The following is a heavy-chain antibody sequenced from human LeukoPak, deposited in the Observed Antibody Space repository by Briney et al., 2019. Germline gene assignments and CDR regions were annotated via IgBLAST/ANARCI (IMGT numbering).Heavy chain of an antibody. J-gene: IGHJ4*02. Sequence: SGGSLRLSCAASGITFSSYSMNWVRQAPGKGLEWVSYISSSSSTVYYADSVKGRFTVSRDNAKNSLYLQMNSLRAEDTAVYYCAKVFLSFCSGGNCYFDYWGQGTLVTVSS. V-gene: IGHV3-48*01. CDR2: ISSSSSTV. CDR1: GITFSSYS. D-gene: IGHD3-3*01. CDR3: AKVFLSFCSGGNCYFDY.